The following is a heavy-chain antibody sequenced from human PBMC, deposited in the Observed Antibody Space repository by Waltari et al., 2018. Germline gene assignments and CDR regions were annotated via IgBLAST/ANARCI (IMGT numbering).Heavy chain of an antibody. V-gene: IGHV4-59*01. CDR1: SGSISNSY. J-gene: IGHJ4*02. D-gene: IGHD3-3*01. Sequence: QVQLQESGPGLVKPSETLSLACPVSSGSISNSYWSWIRQPPGKGLEWIGYIFHSGSTNYNPSLKSRLSISVDTSKNEFSLKLSSVTAADTAVYYCARGSAYVYDYWGQGTLVTVSS. CDR3: ARGSAYVYDY. CDR2: IFHSGST.